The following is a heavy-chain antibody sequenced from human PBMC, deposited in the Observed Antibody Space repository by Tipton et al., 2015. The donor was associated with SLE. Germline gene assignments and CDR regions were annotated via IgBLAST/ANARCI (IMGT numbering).Heavy chain of an antibody. V-gene: IGHV5-51*03. J-gene: IGHJ4*02. CDR1: GYSFTTYW. CDR3: ARLAAEGYSR. D-gene: IGHD2-15*01. CDR2: IYPDDSDT. Sequence: VQLVQSGTEVKKTGESLKISCTASGYSFTTYWIGWVRQMPGKGLEWMGIIYPDDSDTKYSPSFQGQVTISADKSISTAYLQWTSLKAQDTAIYYCARLAAEGYSRWGQGTLVTVSS.